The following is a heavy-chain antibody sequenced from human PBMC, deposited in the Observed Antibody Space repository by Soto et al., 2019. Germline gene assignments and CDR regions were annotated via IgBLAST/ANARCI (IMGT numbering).Heavy chain of an antibody. CDR1: GFTFSSYA. CDR3: ARAYPPDSSGWYHPYYYYYGMDV. D-gene: IGHD6-19*01. J-gene: IGHJ6*02. V-gene: IGHV3-30-3*01. Sequence: QVQLVESGGGVVQPGRSLRLSCAASGFTFSSYAMHWVRQAPGKGLEWVAVISYDGSNKYYADSVKGRFTISRDNSKNTLYLQMNSLRAEDTAVYYCARAYPPDSSGWYHPYYYYYGMDVWGQGTTVTVSS. CDR2: ISYDGSNK.